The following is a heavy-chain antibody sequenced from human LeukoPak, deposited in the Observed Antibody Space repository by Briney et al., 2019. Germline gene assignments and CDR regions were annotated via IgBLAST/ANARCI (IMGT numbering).Heavy chain of an antibody. Sequence: GRSLRLSCAASGFTFGDYAMHWVRQAPGKGLEWVSGISWNSGSIGYANSVKGRFTISRDNAKNSLYLQMNSLRAEDTALYYCAKDESPKLLWFGELSGYFDYWGQGTLVTVSS. CDR1: GFTFGDYA. CDR3: AKDESPKLLWFGELSGYFDY. D-gene: IGHD3-10*01. J-gene: IGHJ4*02. V-gene: IGHV3-9*01. CDR2: ISWNSGSI.